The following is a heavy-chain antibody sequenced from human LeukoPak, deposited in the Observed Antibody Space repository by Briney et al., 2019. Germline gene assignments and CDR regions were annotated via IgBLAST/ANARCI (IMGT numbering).Heavy chain of an antibody. CDR3: AREDYADRNWFDP. V-gene: IGHV1-3*01. Sequence: GASVKVSCQASGFTFTSYTLRWVRQAPGQGLEWMGWVNAGNGNTKYSQNFQDRLTITGDTSANTLYMELNSLRSEDTAVYYCAREDYADRNWFDPWGQGTLVTVSS. CDR2: VNAGNGNT. CDR1: GFTFTSYT. D-gene: IGHD4-17*01. J-gene: IGHJ5*02.